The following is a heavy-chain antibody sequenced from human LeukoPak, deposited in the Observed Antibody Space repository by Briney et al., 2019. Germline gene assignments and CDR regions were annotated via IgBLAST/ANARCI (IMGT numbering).Heavy chain of an antibody. D-gene: IGHD6-6*01. J-gene: IGHJ4*02. Sequence: SETLSLTCTVSGGSISSGGYYWSWIRQPPGKGLEWIGYIYHSGSTYYNPSLKSRVTISVDRSKNQFSLKLSSVTAADTAVYYCARDQGSSVSYYFDYWGQGTLVTVSS. CDR1: GGSISSGGYY. CDR2: IYHSGST. V-gene: IGHV4-30-2*01. CDR3: ARDQGSSVSYYFDY.